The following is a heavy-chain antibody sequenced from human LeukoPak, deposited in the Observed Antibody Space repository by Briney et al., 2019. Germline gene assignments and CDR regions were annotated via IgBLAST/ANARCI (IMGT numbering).Heavy chain of an antibody. J-gene: IGHJ6*04. V-gene: IGHV3-48*03. CDR2: ISSSGSTI. Sequence: PGGSLRLSCAASGFTFSGYEMNWVRQAPGKGLEWVSYISSSGSTIYYADSVKGRFTISRDNAKNSLYLQMNSLRAEDTAVYYCARIPSGYSYGYNYYYGMDVWGKGTTVTVSS. CDR3: ARIPSGYSYGYNYYYGMDV. D-gene: IGHD5-18*01. CDR1: GFTFSGYE.